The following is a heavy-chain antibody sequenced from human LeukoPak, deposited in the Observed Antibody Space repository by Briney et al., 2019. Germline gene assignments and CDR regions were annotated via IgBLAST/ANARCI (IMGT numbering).Heavy chain of an antibody. CDR1: GFTVSNNY. V-gene: IGHV3-53*01. CDR3: ARLKIDGTHFDY. Sequence: GGSLRLSCAASGFTVSNNYMSWVRQTPGKGLEWVSVIYVGGSAYYADSVKGRFTISGDSSKNTLYLQMNSLRAEDTAVYYCARLKIDGTHFDYWGREPWSPSLQ. J-gene: IGHJ4*02. CDR2: IYVGGSA. D-gene: IGHD3-9*01.